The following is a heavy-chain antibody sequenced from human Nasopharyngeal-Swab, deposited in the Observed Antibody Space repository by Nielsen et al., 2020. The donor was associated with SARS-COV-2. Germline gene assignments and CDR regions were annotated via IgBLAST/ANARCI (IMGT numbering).Heavy chain of an antibody. V-gene: IGHV5-51*01. Sequence: GGSLRLSCKGSGYSFTSYWIGWVRQMPGKGLEWMGIIYPGDSDTRYSPSFQGQVTTSADKSISTAYLQWSSLKASDTAMYYCARPPAYSSGLFDYWGQGTLVTVSS. CDR3: ARPPAYSSGLFDY. CDR2: IYPGDSDT. D-gene: IGHD6-19*01. CDR1: GYSFTSYW. J-gene: IGHJ4*02.